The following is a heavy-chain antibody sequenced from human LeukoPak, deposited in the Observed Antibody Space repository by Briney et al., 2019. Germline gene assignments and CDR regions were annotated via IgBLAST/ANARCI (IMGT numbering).Heavy chain of an antibody. V-gene: IGHV3-23*01. Sequence: GGSPRLSCAASGFTFSSYAMSWVRQAPGRGLEWVSAISGSGGSTYYADSVKGRFTISRDNSKNTLYLQMNSLRAEDTAVYYCAKVGATTLALGFDYWGQGTLVTVSS. CDR3: AKVGATTLALGFDY. CDR1: GFTFSSYA. J-gene: IGHJ4*02. D-gene: IGHD1-26*01. CDR2: ISGSGGST.